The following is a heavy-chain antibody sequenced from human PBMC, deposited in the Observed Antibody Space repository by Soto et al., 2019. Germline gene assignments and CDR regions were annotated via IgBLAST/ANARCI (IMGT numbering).Heavy chain of an antibody. CDR2: IKGDGSEK. CDR1: GFTFTNFW. Sequence: EVRLVESGGGLVQPGGSLRLSCVASGFTFTNFWMSWVRQAPGKGLEWVANIKGDGSEKRYVDSVKGRFTISRDNAKNSVYLQMNSLRVEYTALYYCGRDEVRNGVGVWGPGTTVTVSS. J-gene: IGHJ6*02. CDR3: GRDEVRNGVGV. V-gene: IGHV3-7*01.